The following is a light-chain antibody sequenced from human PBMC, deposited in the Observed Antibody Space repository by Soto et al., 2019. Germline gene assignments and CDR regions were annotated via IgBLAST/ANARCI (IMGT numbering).Light chain of an antibody. J-gene: IGLJ2*01. CDR3: AAWDDSLSGVL. CDR1: SSNLGSNY. Sequence: QSVLTQPPSASGTPGQRVTISCSGSSSNLGSNYVFWYQQLPGAAPKLLIYNNNQRPSGVPDRFSGSKSGTSASLAISGVRSEDEADYYCAAWDDSLSGVLFDGGTKLTVL. CDR2: NNN. V-gene: IGLV1-47*02.